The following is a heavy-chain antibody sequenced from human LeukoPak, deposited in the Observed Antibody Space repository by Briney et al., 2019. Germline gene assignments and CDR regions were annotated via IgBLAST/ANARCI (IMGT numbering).Heavy chain of an antibody. J-gene: IGHJ4*02. V-gene: IGHV3-23*01. CDR2: ISDTGNT. D-gene: IGHD2-15*01. CDR3: AKAPVTTCRGAFCYPFDY. Sequence: PGGSLRLSCAASGFTFSSYGTSWVRQAPGKGLEWVSAISDTGNTYHADSVKGRFTISRDSSKNTLFLQMNRLRPEDAAVYYCAKAPVTTCRGAFCYPFDYWGLGTLVTVSS. CDR1: GFTFSSYG.